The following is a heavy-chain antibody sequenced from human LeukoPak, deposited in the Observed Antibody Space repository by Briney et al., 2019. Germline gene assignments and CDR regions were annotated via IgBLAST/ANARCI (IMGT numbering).Heavy chain of an antibody. CDR3: AKGIFGVIHNGIDV. Sequence: PGGSLRLSCVASGFTFPTYSMAWVRQAPGKGLDWVSSINAAGDDMYYADSGKGRFSISRDNLKNTLYLQMHSLRAEDRAIYYCAKGIFGVIHNGIDVWGQGTAVTVSS. D-gene: IGHD3-3*01. J-gene: IGHJ6*02. CDR2: INAAGDDM. CDR1: GFTFPTYS. V-gene: IGHV3-23*01.